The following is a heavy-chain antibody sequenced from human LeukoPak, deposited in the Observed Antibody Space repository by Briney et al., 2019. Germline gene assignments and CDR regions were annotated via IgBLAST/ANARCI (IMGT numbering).Heavy chain of an antibody. V-gene: IGHV1-46*01. CDR2: INPSGGST. CDR3: ASGSFGDTAPIDY. D-gene: IGHD5-18*01. J-gene: IGHJ4*02. CDR1: GYTFTSYD. Sequence: ASVKVSCKASGYTFTSYDINWVRQAPGQGLEWMGIINPSGGSTSYAQKFQGRVTMTRDTSTSTVYMELSSLRSEDTAVYYCASGSFGDTAPIDYWGQGTLVTVSS.